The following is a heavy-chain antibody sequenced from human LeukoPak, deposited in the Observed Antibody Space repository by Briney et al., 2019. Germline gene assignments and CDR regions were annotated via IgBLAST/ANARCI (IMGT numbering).Heavy chain of an antibody. V-gene: IGHV3-23*01. CDR3: AKIHYTASFPGSFPGRNYFDS. CDR2: IGARGDVT. CDR1: GFAFSGYA. Sequence: GGSLRLSCTVSGFAFSGYAMSWVRQAPGKGPEWVSSIGARGDVTYSADSVKGRFTISRDNSKRTLFLQMNSLRAEDTAVYYCAKIHYTASFPGSFPGRNYFDSWGQGSLVTVSS. D-gene: IGHD1-26*01. J-gene: IGHJ4*02.